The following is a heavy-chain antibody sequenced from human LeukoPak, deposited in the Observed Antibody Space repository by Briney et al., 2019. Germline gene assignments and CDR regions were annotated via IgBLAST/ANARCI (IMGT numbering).Heavy chain of an antibody. J-gene: IGHJ4*02. CDR3: AKDGQTDYGDFEGFGDY. CDR1: GFTFSSYG. V-gene: IGHV3-30*02. Sequence: GGSLRLSCAASGFTFSSYGMHWVRQAPGKGLEWVAFIRYDGSNKYYADSVKGRFTISRDNSKNTLYLQMNSLRAEDTAVYYCAKDGQTDYGDFEGFGDYWGQGTLVTVSS. D-gene: IGHD4-17*01. CDR2: IRYDGSNK.